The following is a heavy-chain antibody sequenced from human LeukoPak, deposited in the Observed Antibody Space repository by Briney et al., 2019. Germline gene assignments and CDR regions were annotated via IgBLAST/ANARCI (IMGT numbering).Heavy chain of an antibody. V-gene: IGHV4-59*08. CDR1: GDSISSFY. CDR3: ARLGYDSSGYYRFDY. Sequence: SETLSLTCTVSGDSISSFYWSWIRQPPGKGLEWIGYIYYSGSTNYNPSLKSRVTISVDTSKNQFSLKLSSVTAADTAVYYCARLGYDSSGYYRFDYWGQGTLVTVSS. CDR2: IYYSGST. J-gene: IGHJ4*02. D-gene: IGHD3-22*01.